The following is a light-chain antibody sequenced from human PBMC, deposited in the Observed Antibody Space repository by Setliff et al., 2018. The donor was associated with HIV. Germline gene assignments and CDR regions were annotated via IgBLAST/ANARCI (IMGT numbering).Light chain of an antibody. CDR3: ETFDSSLRAPV. J-gene: IGLJ3*02. CDR2: EDN. V-gene: IGLV1-51*02. Sequence: QSALTQPPSVSAAPGQKVTISCPGSSSNIGNNYVSWYQQVPGTAPKLLIFEDNKRPSGIPDRFSVSKSGTSTTLGITGLQTGDEADYYCETFDSSLRAPVFGGGTKVTVL. CDR1: SSNIGNNY.